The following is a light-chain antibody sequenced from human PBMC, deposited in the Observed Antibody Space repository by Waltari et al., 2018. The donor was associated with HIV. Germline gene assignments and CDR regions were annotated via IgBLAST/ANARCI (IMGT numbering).Light chain of an antibody. V-gene: IGKV1-39*01. Sequence: DIQMTQSPSSLSASVGDRVTITCRASQNILTYLNWYRQKPGKAPNLLIYAASSLQCGVPSRFSGSGSGTDFTLTISDLQPEDFATYYCQQSYTTPRTFGQGTKVQI. CDR1: QNILTY. CDR2: AAS. J-gene: IGKJ1*01. CDR3: QQSYTTPRT.